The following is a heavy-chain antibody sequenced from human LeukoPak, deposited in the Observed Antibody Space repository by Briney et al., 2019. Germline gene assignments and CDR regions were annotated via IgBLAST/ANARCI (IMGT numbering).Heavy chain of an antibody. CDR2: INPSGGST. CDR3: ARDLSAGGDGYNQNDLPAYYFDY. D-gene: IGHD5-24*01. J-gene: IGHJ4*02. Sequence: ASVKVSCKASGYTFTSYYMHWVRQAPGQGLEWMGIINPSGGSTSYAQKFQGRVTMTGDTSTSTVYMERSSLRSEDTAVYYCARDLSAGGDGYNQNDLPAYYFDYWGQGTLVTVSS. CDR1: GYTFTSYY. V-gene: IGHV1-46*03.